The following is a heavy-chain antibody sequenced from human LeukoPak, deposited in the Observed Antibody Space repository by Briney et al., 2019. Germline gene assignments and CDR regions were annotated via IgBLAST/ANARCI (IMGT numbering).Heavy chain of an antibody. CDR1: GGSMRSFY. CDR3: ARGAPGGNDYGDY. Sequence: SETLSLTCTVSGGSMRSFYWSFIRQPAGKGLEWIGRIHTSGTTWYNASLKSRVTISVDTSKNQFSLKLSSVTAADTAVYYCARGAPGGNDYGDYWGQGTLVTVSS. V-gene: IGHV4-4*07. J-gene: IGHJ4*02. CDR2: IHTSGTT.